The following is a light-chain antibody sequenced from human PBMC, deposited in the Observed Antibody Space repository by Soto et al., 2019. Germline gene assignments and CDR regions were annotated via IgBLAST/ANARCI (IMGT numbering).Light chain of an antibody. CDR3: QQYNNWPPAWT. J-gene: IGKJ1*01. V-gene: IGKV3-15*01. CDR1: QSVSNN. Sequence: EIVLTQSPGTLSLSPGERATLSCRASQSVSNNYLAWYQQKPGQAPRLLIYDASLRATGIPARFSGSGSGTQFTLTISSLQSEDFAVYYCQQYNNWPPAWTFGQGTKVDIK. CDR2: DAS.